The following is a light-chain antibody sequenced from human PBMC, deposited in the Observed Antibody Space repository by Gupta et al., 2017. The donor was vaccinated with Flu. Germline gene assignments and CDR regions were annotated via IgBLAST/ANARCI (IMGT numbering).Light chain of an antibody. V-gene: IGKV1-39*01. CDR2: SSY. CDR1: QYISTY. J-gene: IGKJ2*01. CDR3: QQSFTISRT. Sequence: PSSLSASVGDRVTMTCRASQYISTYLNWYQQKPGRAPTLLIFSSYRETGGVPSRFSGSGSGTNFSLTISGLQREDFATYYCQQSFTISRTFGPGTKMEIK.